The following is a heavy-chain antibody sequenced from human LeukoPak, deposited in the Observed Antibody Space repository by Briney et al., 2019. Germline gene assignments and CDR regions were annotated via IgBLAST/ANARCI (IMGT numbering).Heavy chain of an antibody. J-gene: IGHJ4*02. CDR2: ISYDGSNK. Sequence: GGSLRLSCAASGFTFSSYAMHWVRQAPGKGLEWVAVISYDGSNKYYADSVKGLFTISRDNSKNTLYLQMNSLRAEDTAVYYCASWLLIGLDYWGQGTLVTVSS. V-gene: IGHV3-30-3*01. CDR3: ASWLLIGLDY. CDR1: GFTFSSYA. D-gene: IGHD3-9*01.